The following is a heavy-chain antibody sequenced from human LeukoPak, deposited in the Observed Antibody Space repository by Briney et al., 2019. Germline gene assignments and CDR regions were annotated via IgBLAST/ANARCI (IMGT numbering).Heavy chain of an antibody. CDR2: IRGKDYGGTT. CDR3: SRDCSSDGCLQYFEH. J-gene: IGHJ1*01. CDR1: GFTFSSYA. Sequence: PGGSLRLSCAASGFTFSSYAMSWVRQAPGKGLEWIGIIRGKDYGGTTEYAASVKGRFTISRENSKSIAYLEMSSLKTEDTAMYYCSRDCSSDGCLQYFEHWGQGTLVAVSS. V-gene: IGHV3-49*04. D-gene: IGHD2-2*01.